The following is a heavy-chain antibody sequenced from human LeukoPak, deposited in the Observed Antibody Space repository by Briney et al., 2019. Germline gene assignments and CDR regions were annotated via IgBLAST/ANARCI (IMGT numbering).Heavy chain of an antibody. V-gene: IGHV4-4*07. J-gene: IGHJ4*02. CDR3: ARDVALSYCGGDCLPDY. CDR1: GGSISRYY. CDR2: IYSTGRT. D-gene: IGHD2-21*02. Sequence: SETLSLTCTVSGGSISRYYWSWIRQPPGKGLEWIGRIYSTGRTDYNPYLKSRVTVSLDTSKNQFSLSLTSVTTADTAVYYGARDVALSYCGGDCLPDYGGQGILVTVSS.